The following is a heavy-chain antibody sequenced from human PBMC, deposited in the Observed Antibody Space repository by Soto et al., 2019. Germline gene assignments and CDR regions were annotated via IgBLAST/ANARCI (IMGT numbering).Heavy chain of an antibody. CDR3: AREKWLVRRNDPFDI. Sequence: GASVKVSCKASGYTFLKYYMHWVRQAPGQGLEWMGIINPNGGSTTYAQKFQGRVTLTRDTSTNTVNMELSSLRSEDTAVYYCAREKWLVRRNDPFDIWGQGTMVTVSS. D-gene: IGHD6-19*01. J-gene: IGHJ3*02. CDR2: INPNGGST. CDR1: GYTFLKYY. V-gene: IGHV1-46*01.